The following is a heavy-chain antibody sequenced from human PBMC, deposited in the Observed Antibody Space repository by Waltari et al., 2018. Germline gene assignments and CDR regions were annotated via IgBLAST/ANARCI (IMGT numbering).Heavy chain of an antibody. Sequence: QVQLEQSGAEVKKPGASVKVSCKVSGYTLTQLSMHWVRQAPGKGLEWMGGFAPEGGETIYAQKFQGRVTMTEDTSTDTGYMELSSLRSEDTAVYYCATAADVWGHNYYYLDVWGKGTTVTISS. V-gene: IGHV1-24*01. CDR2: FAPEGGET. D-gene: IGHD3-16*01. CDR1: GYTLTQLS. CDR3: ATAADVWGHNYYYLDV. J-gene: IGHJ6*03.